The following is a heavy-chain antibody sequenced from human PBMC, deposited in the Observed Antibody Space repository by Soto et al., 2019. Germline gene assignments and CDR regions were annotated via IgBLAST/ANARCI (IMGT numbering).Heavy chain of an antibody. CDR1: GYTFTGYY. J-gene: IGHJ4*02. Sequence: QVQLVQSGAAVKKPGASVKVSCKASGYTFTGYYMHWVRQAPGQGLEWVGWINPHRGGTNYAHKFPGWVTMTRDTSRSTAYMELSRLRYDDTAVYYCARGYRCGGDCPPLFDYCGQGTLVTVSS. CDR2: INPHRGGT. V-gene: IGHV1-2*04. CDR3: ARGYRCGGDCPPLFDY. D-gene: IGHD2-21*02.